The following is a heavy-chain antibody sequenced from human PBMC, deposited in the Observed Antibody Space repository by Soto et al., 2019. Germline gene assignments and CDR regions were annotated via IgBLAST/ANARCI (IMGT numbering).Heavy chain of an antibody. CDR2: IYPGDSDT. J-gene: IGHJ6*02. CDR1: GYSLTSYW. V-gene: IGHV5-51*01. Sequence: GESLKISCKGSGYSLTSYWIGWVRQMPGKGLEWMGIIYPGDSDTRYSPSFQGQVTISADKSISTAYLQWSSLKASDTAMYYCARHITMVRGVIPYYYGMDVWGQGTTVTVSS. D-gene: IGHD3-10*01. CDR3: ARHITMVRGVIPYYYGMDV.